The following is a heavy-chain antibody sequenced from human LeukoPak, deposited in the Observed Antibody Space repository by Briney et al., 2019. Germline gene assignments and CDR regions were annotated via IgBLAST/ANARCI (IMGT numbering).Heavy chain of an antibody. CDR3: ARQGPLRFLEWHENWFDP. CDR1: GGSISSYY. J-gene: IGHJ5*02. D-gene: IGHD3-3*01. CDR2: IYYSGST. V-gene: IGHV4-59*08. Sequence: PSETLSLTCTVSGGSISSYYWSWIRQPPGKGLEWIGYIYYSGSTNYNPSLKSRVTISVDTSKNQFSLKLSSVTAADTAVYYCARQGPLRFLEWHENWFDPWGQGTLVTVSS.